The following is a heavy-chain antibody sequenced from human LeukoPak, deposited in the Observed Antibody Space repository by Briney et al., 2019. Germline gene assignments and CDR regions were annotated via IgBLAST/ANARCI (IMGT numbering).Heavy chain of an antibody. CDR1: GFTFSDYY. CDR2: ISSSGSTI. Sequence: PGGSLRLSCAASGFTFSDYYMSWLRQAPGKGLEGVSYISSSGSTIYYADSVKGRFTISRDHAKNSLHLQMNSLRAEDTAVYYCAREPIAAAGAVDYWGQGTLVTVSS. V-gene: IGHV3-11*01. J-gene: IGHJ4*02. CDR3: AREPIAAAGAVDY. D-gene: IGHD6-13*01.